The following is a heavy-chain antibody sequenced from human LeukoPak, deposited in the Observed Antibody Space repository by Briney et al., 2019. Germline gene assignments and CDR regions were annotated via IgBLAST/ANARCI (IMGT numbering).Heavy chain of an antibody. V-gene: IGHV1-2*02. CDR3: ARDIVGATRSRSMFDY. CDR1: GYTFTGYY. Sequence: ASVKVSCKASGYTFTGYYMHWVRQAPGQGLEWMGWINPNSGGTHYAQKFQGRVTMTRDTSISTAYMELSRLRSDDTAVYYCARDIVGATRSRSMFDYWGQGTLVTVSS. J-gene: IGHJ4*02. CDR2: INPNSGGT. D-gene: IGHD1-26*01.